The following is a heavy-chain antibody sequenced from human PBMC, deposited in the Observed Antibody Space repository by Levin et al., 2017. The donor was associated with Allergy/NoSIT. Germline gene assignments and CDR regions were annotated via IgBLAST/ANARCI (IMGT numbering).Heavy chain of an antibody. Sequence: GESLKISCAASGFTFSSYWTHWVRQAPGKGLVWVSHINSDGSSTNYADSVKGRFTISRDNAKNTLYLQMNSLRAEDTAVYYCAREGLQKYDMDVWGQGTTVTVSS. CDR3: AREGLQKYDMDV. CDR1: GFTFSSYW. V-gene: IGHV3-74*01. J-gene: IGHJ6*02. CDR2: INSDGSST.